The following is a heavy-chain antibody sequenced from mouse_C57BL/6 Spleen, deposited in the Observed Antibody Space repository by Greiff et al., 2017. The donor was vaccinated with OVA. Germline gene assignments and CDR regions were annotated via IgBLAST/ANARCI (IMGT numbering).Heavy chain of an antibody. CDR3: AVGYGSSYDWYFDV. Sequence: VQLQQSGPELVKPGASVKISCKASGYAFSSSWMNWVKQRPGKGLEWIGRIYPGDGDTNYNGKFKGKATLTADKSSSTAYMQLSSLTSEDSAVYFCAVGYGSSYDWYFDVWGTGTTVTVSS. CDR1: GYAFSSSW. CDR2: IYPGDGDT. J-gene: IGHJ1*03. V-gene: IGHV1-82*01. D-gene: IGHD1-1*01.